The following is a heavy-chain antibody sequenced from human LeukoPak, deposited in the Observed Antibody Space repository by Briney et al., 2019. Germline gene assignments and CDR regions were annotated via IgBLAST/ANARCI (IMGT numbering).Heavy chain of an antibody. J-gene: IGHJ4*02. V-gene: IGHV3-74*01. CDR3: ARVPVGSYSFDY. Sequence: GGSLRLSCAASGFTFSNYWMHRVRQAPGKGLVWVSRINTDGSTTSYVDSVKGRFTISRDNTKNTLYLHMNSLRAEDTAVYYCARVPVGSYSFDYWGQGTLVTVSS. CDR1: GFTFSNYW. D-gene: IGHD1-26*01. CDR2: INTDGSTT.